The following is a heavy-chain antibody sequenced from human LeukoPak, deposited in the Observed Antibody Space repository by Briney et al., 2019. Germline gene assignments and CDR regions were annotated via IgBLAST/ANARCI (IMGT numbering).Heavy chain of an antibody. Sequence: ASVKVSCKASGYTFTSYGISWVRQAPGQGLEWMGWINPNSGGTNYAQKFQGRVTMTRDTSISTAYMELSRLRSDDTAVYYCAKGLQMATIDYWGQGTLVTVSS. CDR3: AKGLQMATIDY. D-gene: IGHD5-24*01. J-gene: IGHJ4*02. V-gene: IGHV1-2*02. CDR2: INPNSGGT. CDR1: GYTFTSYG.